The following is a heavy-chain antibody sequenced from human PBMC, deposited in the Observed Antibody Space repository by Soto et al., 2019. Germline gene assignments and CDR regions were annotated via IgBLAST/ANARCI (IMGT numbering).Heavy chain of an antibody. V-gene: IGHV1-8*01. Sequence: GASEKVPCKASGDTFASYYINWVRQATGQGLEWMGWMNPNSGNTGYAQKFQGRVTMTRNTSISTAYMELSSLRSEDTAVYYCARGSNWFDPWGQGTLVTVSS. CDR1: GDTFASYY. J-gene: IGHJ5*02. CDR2: MNPNSGNT. CDR3: ARGSNWFDP.